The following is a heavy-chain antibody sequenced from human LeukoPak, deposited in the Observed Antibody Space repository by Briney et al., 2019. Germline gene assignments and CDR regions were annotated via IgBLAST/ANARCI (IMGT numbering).Heavy chain of an antibody. J-gene: IGHJ4*02. CDR2: IIPIFGTA. CDR1: GGTFSSYA. V-gene: IGHV1-69*13. D-gene: IGHD2-2*01. Sequence: ASVKVSCKASGGTFSSYAISWVRQAPGQGLEWMGGIIPIFGTANYAQKFQGRVTITADESTSTAYMELNSLRSEDTAVYYCARLCSSTSCYVDYWGQGTLVTVSS. CDR3: ARLCSSTSCYVDY.